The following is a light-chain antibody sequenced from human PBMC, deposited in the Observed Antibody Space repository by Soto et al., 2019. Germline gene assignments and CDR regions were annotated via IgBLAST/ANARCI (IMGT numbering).Light chain of an antibody. CDR3: HQYYTTPQT. Sequence: VLTQSASSLAVSLGERSTVNCRSRQSVLDNSPHTSYLAWYQKKPGHPPRLLVHWASVREAGVPDRFSGGGSVTAFTLTISSRQAEDVVVYYCHQYYTTPQTFGHGTQREIK. V-gene: IGKV4-1*01. CDR2: WAS. J-gene: IGKJ2*01. CDR1: QSVLDNSPHTSY.